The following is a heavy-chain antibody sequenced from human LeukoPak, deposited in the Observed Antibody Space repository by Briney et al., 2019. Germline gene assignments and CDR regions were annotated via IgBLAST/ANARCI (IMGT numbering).Heavy chain of an antibody. CDR2: INTNTGNP. V-gene: IGHV7-4-1*02. CDR1: GGTFSSYA. CDR3: ASSSPSNWFGP. J-gene: IGHJ5*02. Sequence: GASVKVSCKASGGTFSSYAISWVRQAPGQGLEWMGWINTNTGNPTYAQGFTGRFVFSLDTSVSTAYLQISSLKAEDTGVYYCASSSPSNWFGPWGQGTLVTVSS.